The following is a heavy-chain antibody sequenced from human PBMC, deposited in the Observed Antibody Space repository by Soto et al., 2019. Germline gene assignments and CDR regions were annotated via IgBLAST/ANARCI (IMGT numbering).Heavy chain of an antibody. V-gene: IGHV4-59*01. CDR2: IYYSGST. J-gene: IGHJ4*02. Sequence: SETLSLTCTVSGGSISSYYWSWIRQPPGKGLEWIGYIYYSGSTNYNPSLKSRVTISVDTSKNQFSLKLSSVTAADTAVYYCARDGGRVYYSSGWHNLDYWGQGTLVTVSS. CDR1: GGSISSYY. CDR3: ARDGGRVYYSSGWHNLDY. D-gene: IGHD6-19*01.